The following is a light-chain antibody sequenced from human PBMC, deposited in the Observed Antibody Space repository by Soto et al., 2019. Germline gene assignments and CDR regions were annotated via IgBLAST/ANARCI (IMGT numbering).Light chain of an antibody. J-gene: IGKJ1*01. CDR2: KAS. V-gene: IGKV1-5*03. CDR1: QTTNNY. Sequence: DIQMTQSPSTLSAFVGDRVTITCRASQTTNNYLNWYQLKPGKAPKLLIYKASTLKSGVPSRFSGSGSGTEFTLTISSLQPDDFATYYCQHYNSYSEAFGQGTKVDIK. CDR3: QHYNSYSEA.